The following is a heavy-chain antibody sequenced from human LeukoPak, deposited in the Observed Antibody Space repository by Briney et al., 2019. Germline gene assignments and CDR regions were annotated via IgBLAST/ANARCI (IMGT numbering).Heavy chain of an antibody. V-gene: IGHV4-59*08. CDR2: INYSGST. D-gene: IGHD6-6*01. Sequence: PSETLSLTCTVSGGSISSYYWNWIRQPPGKGLEWIGHINYSGSTNSNPSLKSRVTMSVDTSKNQFSLKLSSMTAADTAVYYCARRGAARRYDGMDVWGQGTTVTVSS. CDR3: ARRGAARRYDGMDV. J-gene: IGHJ6*02. CDR1: GGSISSYY.